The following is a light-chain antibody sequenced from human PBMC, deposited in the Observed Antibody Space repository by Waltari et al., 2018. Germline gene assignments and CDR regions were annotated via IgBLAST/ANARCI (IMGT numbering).Light chain of an antibody. Sequence: DIVLTQSPGSLSSSPGERVTLSCRASQSVSRALAWYQQKPGQAPRLLIFGASNRANGMPDRFSGSGSDTDFSLNISRLEPEDFAVYYCQHYVRLPATFGRGTKVEIK. CDR1: QSVSRA. CDR2: GAS. CDR3: QHYVRLPAT. V-gene: IGKV3-20*01. J-gene: IGKJ1*01.